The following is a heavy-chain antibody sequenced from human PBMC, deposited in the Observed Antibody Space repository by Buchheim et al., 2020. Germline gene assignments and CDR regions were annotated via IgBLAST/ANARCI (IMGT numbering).Heavy chain of an antibody. CDR3: AREATGYSSGWYFDY. D-gene: IGHD6-19*01. CDR1: GFTFSSYA. J-gene: IGHJ4*02. Sequence: QVQLVESGGVVVQPGRSLRLFCAASGFTFSSYAMHWVRQAPGKGLEWVAVISYDGSNKYYADSVKGRFTISRDNSKNTLYMQMNSLRAEDTAVYYCAREATGYSSGWYFDYWGQGTL. CDR2: ISYDGSNK. V-gene: IGHV3-30-3*01.